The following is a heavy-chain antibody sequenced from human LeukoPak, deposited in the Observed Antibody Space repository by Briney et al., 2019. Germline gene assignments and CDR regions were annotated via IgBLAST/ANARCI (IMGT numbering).Heavy chain of an antibody. J-gene: IGHJ4*02. Sequence: GGSLRLSCAASGFTFSSYGMHWVRQAPGKGLEWISYISSSGGTIYYADSVKGRFTISKDNAKNSLYLQMNSLRVEDTAVYYCARENKMGYSYAADCWGQGTLVTVSS. V-gene: IGHV3-48*04. D-gene: IGHD5-18*01. CDR1: GFTFSSYG. CDR2: ISSSGGTI. CDR3: ARENKMGYSYAADC.